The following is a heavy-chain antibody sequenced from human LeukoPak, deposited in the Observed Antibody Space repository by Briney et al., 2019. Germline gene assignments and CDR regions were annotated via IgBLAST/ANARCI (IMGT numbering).Heavy chain of an antibody. Sequence: PSETLSLTCTVSGGSISSYYWSWIRQPPGKGLEWIGYIYYSGSTNYNPSLKSRVTISVDTSKNQFSLKLSSVTAADTAVYYCARQQQLACYGMDVWGQGTTVTVSS. V-gene: IGHV4-59*08. CDR2: IYYSGST. D-gene: IGHD6-13*01. CDR3: ARQQQLACYGMDV. J-gene: IGHJ6*02. CDR1: GGSISSYY.